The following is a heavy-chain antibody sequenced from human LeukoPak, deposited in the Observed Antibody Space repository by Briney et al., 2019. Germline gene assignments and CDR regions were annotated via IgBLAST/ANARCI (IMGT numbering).Heavy chain of an antibody. V-gene: IGHV4-30-2*02. CDR1: GGSISSGGYS. Sequence: PSETLSLTCAVSGGSISSGGYSWSWIRQPPGKGLEWIGYIYHSGSTYYNPSLKSRVTISVDTSKNQFSLKLSSVTAADTAVYYCASRAVAGYGVRAFDIWGQGTMVTVSS. D-gene: IGHD6-19*01. CDR3: ASRAVAGYGVRAFDI. J-gene: IGHJ3*02. CDR2: IYHSGST.